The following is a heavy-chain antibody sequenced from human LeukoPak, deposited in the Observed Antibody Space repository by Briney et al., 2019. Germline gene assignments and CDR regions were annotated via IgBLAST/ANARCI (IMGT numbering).Heavy chain of an antibody. CDR1: GFTFSNAW. D-gene: IGHD3-22*01. V-gene: IGHV3-21*01. CDR3: ARDNDIYYDSSGYYYQGWAFDI. Sequence: PGGSLRLSCAASGFTFSNAWMSWVRQAPGKGLEWVSSISSSSSYIYYADSVKGRFTISRDNAKNSLYLQMNSLRAEDTAVYYCARDNDIYYDSSGYYYQGWAFDIWGQGTMVTVSS. J-gene: IGHJ3*02. CDR2: ISSSSSYI.